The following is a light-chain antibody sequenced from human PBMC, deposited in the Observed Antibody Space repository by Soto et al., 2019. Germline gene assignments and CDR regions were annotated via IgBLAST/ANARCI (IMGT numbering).Light chain of an antibody. Sequence: QSALTQPASVSGSPGQSITISCTGSSSDIGGYNYVSWYQQHPGKAPKLTIYDVTIRPSGVSNRFSASKSGNTASLTISGLQAEDEADYYCSSYTSSNTVVFGGGTKLTVL. CDR2: DVT. V-gene: IGLV2-14*01. CDR3: SSYTSSNTVV. CDR1: SSDIGGYNY. J-gene: IGLJ2*01.